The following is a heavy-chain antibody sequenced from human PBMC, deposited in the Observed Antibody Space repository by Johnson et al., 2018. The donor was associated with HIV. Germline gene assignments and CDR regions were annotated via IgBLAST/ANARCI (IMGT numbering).Heavy chain of an antibody. CDR3: ARGRSKVEGDYDSSGYYYSCDAFDI. D-gene: IGHD3-22*01. CDR2: ISYDGSNK. CDR1: GFTFSSYA. Sequence: QVQLVESGGGVVQPGRSLRLSCAASGFTFSSYAMHWVRQAPGKGLEWVAVISYDGSNKYYADSVTGRFTISSDNSKNTLYLQMNSLRAEDTAVYYCARGRSKVEGDYDSSGYYYSCDAFDIWGQGTMVTVSS. V-gene: IGHV3-30-3*01. J-gene: IGHJ3*02.